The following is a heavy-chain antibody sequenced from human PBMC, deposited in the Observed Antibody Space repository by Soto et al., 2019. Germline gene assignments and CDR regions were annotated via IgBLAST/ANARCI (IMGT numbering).Heavy chain of an antibody. CDR2: ISYDGSTK. J-gene: IGHJ5*02. D-gene: IGHD2-2*02. CDR3: ARDGGECSRTSCYNEIPPAWFGP. Sequence: PGGSLRLSCAASGFTFSAYAMHWVRQAPGKGLEWLAVISYDGSTKFYADTVKSRFTISRGNSKNTLYLQMNSLRAEDSGIYYCARDGGECSRTSCYNEIPPAWFGPWGQGALVTVSS. CDR1: GFTFSAYA. V-gene: IGHV3-30-3*01.